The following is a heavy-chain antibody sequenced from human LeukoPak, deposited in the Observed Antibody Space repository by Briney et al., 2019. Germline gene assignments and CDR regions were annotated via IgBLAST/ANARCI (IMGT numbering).Heavy chain of an antibody. CDR1: GYTFTSYD. CDR3: AATYYYDSSGYYTSDY. V-gene: IGHV1-8*01. D-gene: IGHD3-22*01. Sequence: GASVKVSCKASGYTFTSYDINWVRQATGQGLRWMGWMNPNSGNTGYAQKFQGRVTMTRNTSISTAYMELSGLRSDDTAVYYCAATYYYDSSGYYTSDYWGQGTQVTVSS. CDR2: MNPNSGNT. J-gene: IGHJ4*02.